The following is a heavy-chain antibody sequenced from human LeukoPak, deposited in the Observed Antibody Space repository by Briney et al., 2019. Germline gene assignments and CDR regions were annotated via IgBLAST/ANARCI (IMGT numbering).Heavy chain of an antibody. CDR1: GGTFSSYA. D-gene: IGHD2-15*01. Sequence: ASVKVSCKASGGTFSSYAISWVRQAPGQGLEWMGGIIPIFGTANYAQKFQGRVTITADKSTSTAYMELSSLRSEDTAVYYCARMKRDCSGGSCYGWFDPWGQGTLVTVSS. CDR3: ARMKRDCSGGSCYGWFDP. J-gene: IGHJ5*02. CDR2: IIPIFGTA. V-gene: IGHV1-69*06.